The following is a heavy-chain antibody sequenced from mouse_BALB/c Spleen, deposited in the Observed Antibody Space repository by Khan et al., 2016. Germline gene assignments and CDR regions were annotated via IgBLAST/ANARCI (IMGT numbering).Heavy chain of an antibody. CDR1: GYSITSDYA. V-gene: IGHV3-2*02. CDR3: ARGYGNYGYYAMDY. J-gene: IGHJ4*01. D-gene: IGHD2-10*02. Sequence: EVQLQASGPGLVKPSQSLSLTCTVTGYSITSDYAWNWIRQFPGNKLEWMGYISYSGSTSYNPSLKSRISITRDTSKNQFFLQLNSVTTEDTATYYCARGYGNYGYYAMDYWGQGTSVTVSS. CDR2: ISYSGST.